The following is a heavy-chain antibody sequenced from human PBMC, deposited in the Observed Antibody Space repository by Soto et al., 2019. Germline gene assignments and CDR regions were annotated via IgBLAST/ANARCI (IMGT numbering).Heavy chain of an antibody. CDR1: GYSCTGYW. J-gene: IGHJ4*02. CDR2: IYPGDSAT. CDR3: ARINPGIAARNLHY. Sequence: EGHLVQSGAEVKKPGESLKISCKRSGYSCTGYWSGWVRQMPGKGLEWMGIIYPGDSATRYSPSFQGQVTISADKSISTADLRWSSLKASDTAMYYCARINPGIAARNLHYRCQGTLDTVSS. D-gene: IGHD6-13*01. V-gene: IGHV5-51*03.